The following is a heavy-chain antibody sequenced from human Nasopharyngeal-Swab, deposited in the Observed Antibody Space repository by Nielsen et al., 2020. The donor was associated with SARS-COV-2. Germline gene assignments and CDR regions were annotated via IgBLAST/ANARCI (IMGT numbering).Heavy chain of an antibody. V-gene: IGHV1-69*13. D-gene: IGHD1-1*01. CDR3: ARGFWGRTTGTTRYDAFDI. CDR1: GGTFGSYA. CDR2: IIPIFGTA. Sequence: SVKVSCKASGGTFGSYAISWVRQAPGQGLEWMGGIIPIFGTANYAQKFQGRVTITADDSTSTAYMELSSLRSEDTAVYYCARGFWGRTTGTTRYDAFDIWGQGTMVTVSS. J-gene: IGHJ3*02.